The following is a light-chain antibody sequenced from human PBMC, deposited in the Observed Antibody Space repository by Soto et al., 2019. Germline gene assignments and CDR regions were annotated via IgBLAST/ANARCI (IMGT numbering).Light chain of an antibody. V-gene: IGKV1-39*01. CDR2: AAS. Sequence: DIQMTQSPSSLSASVGDRVTITCRAGQSISTYLNWYQQKPGKAPNLLIYAASNLQSGVPSRFSGCGSGTHFTRTIDRLQPGDSATYFCQQSYSTPPEYTFGQGTKLEIK. CDR3: QQSYSTPPEYT. CDR1: QSISTY. J-gene: IGKJ2*01.